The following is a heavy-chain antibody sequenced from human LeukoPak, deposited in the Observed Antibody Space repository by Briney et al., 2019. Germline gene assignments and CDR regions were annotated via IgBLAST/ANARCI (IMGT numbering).Heavy chain of an antibody. CDR3: ARLSVAGFPYYYYMDV. Sequence: ASVKVSCKASGYTFTGYYMHWVRQAPGQGLEGRGWINPNSGGTNYAQKFQGRVTMTRDTSISTAYMELSSLRSEDTAVYYCARLSVAGFPYYYYMDVWGKGTTVTISS. CDR1: GYTFTGYY. V-gene: IGHV1-2*02. CDR2: INPNSGGT. J-gene: IGHJ6*03. D-gene: IGHD6-19*01.